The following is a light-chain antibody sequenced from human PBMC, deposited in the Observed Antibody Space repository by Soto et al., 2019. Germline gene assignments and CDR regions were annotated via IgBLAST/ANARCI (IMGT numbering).Light chain of an antibody. CDR1: SSDVGGYNY. J-gene: IGLJ1*01. Sequence: QSALTQPASVSGSPGQSITISCTGTSSDVGGYNYVSWYQQHPGKAPQLMIYDVSNRPSGVSNRFSGSKSGNTASLTISGLQDEDEADYYCSSYTSSSLYVFGNGTKLTVL. CDR2: DVS. V-gene: IGLV2-14*01. CDR3: SSYTSSSLYV.